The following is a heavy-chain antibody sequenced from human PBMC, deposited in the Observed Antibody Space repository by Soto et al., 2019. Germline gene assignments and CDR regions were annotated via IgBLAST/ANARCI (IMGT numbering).Heavy chain of an antibody. CDR1: DDSINSDKYY. J-gene: IGHJ6*02. Sequence: SETLSLTCSVSDDSINSDKYYWGWIRQPPGKGLEWIGYIYYTGSTYYNPSLKTRVTISVDTSKNQFSLKLSSVTAADTAVYYCARVRGVATIVYFYGMDVWGQGTTVTVSS. V-gene: IGHV4-31*03. D-gene: IGHD5-12*01. CDR2: IYYTGST. CDR3: ARVRGVATIVYFYGMDV.